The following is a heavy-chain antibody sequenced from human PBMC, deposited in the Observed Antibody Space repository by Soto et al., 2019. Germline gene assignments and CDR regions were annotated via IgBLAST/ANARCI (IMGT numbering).Heavy chain of an antibody. CDR2: INHSGST. Sequence: SETLSLTYAGYGGSFSGYYWSWIRQPPGKGLEWIGEINHSGSTNYNPSLKSRVTISVDTSKNQFSLKLSSVTAADTAVYYCASSAAGTGNWFDPWGQGTLVTAPQ. J-gene: IGHJ5*02. CDR1: GGSFSGYY. CDR3: ASSAAGTGNWFDP. V-gene: IGHV4-34*01. D-gene: IGHD6-13*01.